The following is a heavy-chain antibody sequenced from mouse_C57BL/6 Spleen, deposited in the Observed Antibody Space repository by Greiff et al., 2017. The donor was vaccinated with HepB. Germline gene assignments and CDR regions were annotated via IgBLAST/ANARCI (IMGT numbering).Heavy chain of an antibody. CDR1: GYTFTDYE. CDR3: TRSDYASFAY. Sequence: LVESGAELVRPGASVTLSSKASGYTFTDYEMHWVKQTPVHGLEWIGAIDPETGGTAYNQKFKGKAILTADKSSSTAYMELRSLTSEDSAVYYCTRSDYASFAYWGQGTLVTVSA. CDR2: IDPETGGT. V-gene: IGHV1-15*01. J-gene: IGHJ3*01. D-gene: IGHD2-4*01.